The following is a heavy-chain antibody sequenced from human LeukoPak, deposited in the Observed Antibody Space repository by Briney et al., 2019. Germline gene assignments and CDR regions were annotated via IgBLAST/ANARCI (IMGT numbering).Heavy chain of an antibody. V-gene: IGHV4-59*01. Sequence: PSETLSLTCTVSGGSISSYYWSWIRQPPGKGLEWIGYIYYSGSTNYNPSLKSRVTISVDTSKNQFSLKLSSVTAADTAVYYCARDHGGATQGYYHYYGMDVWGQGTTVTVSS. CDR1: GGSISSYY. J-gene: IGHJ6*02. CDR3: ARDHGGATQGYYHYYGMDV. D-gene: IGHD1-26*01. CDR2: IYYSGST.